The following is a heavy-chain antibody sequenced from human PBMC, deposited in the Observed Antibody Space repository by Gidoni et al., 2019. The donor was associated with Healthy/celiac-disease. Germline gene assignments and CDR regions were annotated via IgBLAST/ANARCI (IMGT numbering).Heavy chain of an antibody. Sequence: QVQLVESGGGVVQPGRSLRLSCAASGFTFSSYGMHWVRQAPGTGLEWVAVISYDGSNKYYADSVKGRFTISRDNSKNTLYLQINSLRAEDTAVYYCAKDGPNDSRSLGAFDIWGQGTMVTVSS. V-gene: IGHV3-30*18. CDR3: AKDGPNDSRSLGAFDI. CDR2: ISYDGSNK. J-gene: IGHJ3*02. CDR1: GFTFSSYG. D-gene: IGHD3-22*01.